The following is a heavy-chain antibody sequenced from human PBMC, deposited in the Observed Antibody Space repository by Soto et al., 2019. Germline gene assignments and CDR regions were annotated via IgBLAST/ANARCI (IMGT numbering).Heavy chain of an antibody. V-gene: IGHV3-23*01. CDR2: ISANSGNT. J-gene: IGHJ4*02. Sequence: ELQLLESGGGFVQPGGSLRLSCTASGFGLSTYAISWVRQAPGKGLEWVSVISANSGNTDYADSVKGRFTISRDKSENTVFLQMIRLRAEDTAVYYCALPSCGGDCYSPFDYWGQGTLVTVSS. CDR3: ALPSCGGDCYSPFDY. CDR1: GFGLSTYA. D-gene: IGHD2-21*02.